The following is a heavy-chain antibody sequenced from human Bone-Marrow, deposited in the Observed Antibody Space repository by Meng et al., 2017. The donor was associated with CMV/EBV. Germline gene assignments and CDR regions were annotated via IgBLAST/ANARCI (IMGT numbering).Heavy chain of an antibody. CDR2: INHSGST. J-gene: IGHJ5*02. CDR3: ARGQLLITIFGVVTNHWFDP. Sequence: SETLSLTCAVYGGSFSGYYLSWIRQPPGKGLEWIGEINHSGSTNYNPSLKSRVTISVDTSKNQFSLKLSSVTAADTAVYYCARGQLLITIFGVVTNHWFDPWGQGNLVTVSS. V-gene: IGHV4-34*01. D-gene: IGHD3-3*01. CDR1: GGSFSGYY.